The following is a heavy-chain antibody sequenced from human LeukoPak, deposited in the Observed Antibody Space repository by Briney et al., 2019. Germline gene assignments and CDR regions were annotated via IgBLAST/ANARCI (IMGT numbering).Heavy chain of an antibody. J-gene: IGHJ4*02. CDR2: ISGGGGGS. D-gene: IGHD1-14*01. V-gene: IGHV3-23*01. Sequence: PGGSLRLSCAASGFTFSSYAMHWVRQAPGKGLEWVSSISGGGGGSYYADSVKGRFTISRDNSKNTLYLQMNSLRAEDTAVYYCAKEAVRKFDFDYWGQGTLVTVSS. CDR3: AKEAVRKFDFDY. CDR1: GFTFSSYA.